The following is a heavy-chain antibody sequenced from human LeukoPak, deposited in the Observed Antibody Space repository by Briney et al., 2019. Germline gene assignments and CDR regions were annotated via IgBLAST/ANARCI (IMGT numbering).Heavy chain of an antibody. J-gene: IGHJ4*02. D-gene: IGHD6-13*01. CDR1: GFTFSSHW. Sequence: PGGSLRLSCAASGFTFSSHWMHWVRQAPGKGLVWVLRINSDGSSTSYADSVKGRFTISRDNAKNTLYLQMNSLRAEDTAVYYCAREGVAAADTYFDYWGQGTLVTVSS. CDR2: INSDGSST. CDR3: AREGVAAADTYFDY. V-gene: IGHV3-74*01.